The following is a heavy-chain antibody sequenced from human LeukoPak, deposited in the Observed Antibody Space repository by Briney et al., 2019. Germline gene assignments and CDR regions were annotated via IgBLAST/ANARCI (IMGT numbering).Heavy chain of an antibody. J-gene: IGHJ4*02. Sequence: ALRLSCPSSGFTFDDYAMHWVRQAPGKGLEGVSGISWNSGSIGYADSLKCRFTISRHDSKNSLYLQMNSLRAEDTAVYYCARGRDLFDSWGQGTLVIVSS. CDR1: GFTFDDYA. CDR3: ARGRDLFDS. CDR2: ISWNSGSI. V-gene: IGHV3-9*01.